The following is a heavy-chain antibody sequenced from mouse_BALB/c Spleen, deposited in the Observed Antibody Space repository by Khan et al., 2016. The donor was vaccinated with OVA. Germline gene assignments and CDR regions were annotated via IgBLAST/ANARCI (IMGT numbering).Heavy chain of an antibody. J-gene: IGHJ4*01. D-gene: IGHD2-14*01. CDR2: IWGGGGT. CDR3: ARADYRYDGYYAMDY. CDR1: GFSLSRYN. V-gene: IGHV2-6-4*01. Sequence: QVQLKESGPGLVAPSQSLSITCTVSGFSLSRYNIHWVRQPPGKGLEWLGMIWGGGGTDYNSTPKSRLSISKDNSKSQVFLKMNSLQTVDSAMYYCARADYRYDGYYAMDYWGQGTSVTVSS.